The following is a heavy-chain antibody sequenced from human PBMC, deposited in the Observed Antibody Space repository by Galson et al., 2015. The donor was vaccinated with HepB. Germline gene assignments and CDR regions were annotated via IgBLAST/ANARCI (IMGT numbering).Heavy chain of an antibody. Sequence: SVKVSCKASGYTFTSYGISWVRQAPGQGLEWMGWISAYNGNTNYAQKLQGRVTMTTDTSTSTAYMELRSLRSDDTAVYYCARRPAAIRDGVLYYYYMDVWGKGTTVTVSS. CDR1: GYTFTSYG. V-gene: IGHV1-18*01. CDR3: ARRPAAIRDGVLYYYYMDV. J-gene: IGHJ6*03. CDR2: ISAYNGNT. D-gene: IGHD2-2*02.